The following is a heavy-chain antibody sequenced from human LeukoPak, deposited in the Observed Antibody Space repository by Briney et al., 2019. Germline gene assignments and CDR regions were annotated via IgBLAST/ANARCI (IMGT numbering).Heavy chain of an antibody. CDR2: INWNGDRT. CDR3: TREGVSGSSVRQFFDY. D-gene: IGHD2-15*01. CDR1: GFSFDDYG. J-gene: IGHJ4*02. V-gene: IGHV3-20*04. Sequence: GASLRLSCAASGFSFDDYGMSWVRQVPGKGLEWVTGINWNGDRTSYVDSVKGRFTISRDNAKNSLHLQMNSLRVEDTAFYYCTREGVSGSSVRQFFDYWGQGTLVAVTS.